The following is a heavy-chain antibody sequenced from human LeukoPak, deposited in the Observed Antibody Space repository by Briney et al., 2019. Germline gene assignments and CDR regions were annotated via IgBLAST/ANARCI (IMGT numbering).Heavy chain of an antibody. Sequence: LPGGSLRLSCAASGVTFSTYGMSWVRQAPGKGLEWVSVISASGGDAAYADSVRGRFTISIDNSKNTLYLHMDSLRVEDTAVYYCAKDWRVNNTPNDFWGQGILVTVSS. CDR3: AKDWRVNNTPNDF. J-gene: IGHJ4*02. D-gene: IGHD3-22*01. CDR1: GVTFSTYG. CDR2: ISASGGDA. V-gene: IGHV3-23*01.